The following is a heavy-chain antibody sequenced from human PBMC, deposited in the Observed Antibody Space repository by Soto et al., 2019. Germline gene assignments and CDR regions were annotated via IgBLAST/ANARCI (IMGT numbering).Heavy chain of an antibody. V-gene: IGHV3-30*18. CDR3: AKDLSRIADYYFDS. CDR2: ISYDGRDS. D-gene: IGHD2-15*01. Sequence: GGSLRLSCAASGFTFSPYAMHWVRQAPGKGLEWVAVISYDGRDSHHADSVKGRFTISRDNSKNTLYLQMNSLRAADTAVYYCAKDLSRIADYYFDSWGQEPWSPSPQ. J-gene: IGHJ4*01. CDR1: GFTFSPYA.